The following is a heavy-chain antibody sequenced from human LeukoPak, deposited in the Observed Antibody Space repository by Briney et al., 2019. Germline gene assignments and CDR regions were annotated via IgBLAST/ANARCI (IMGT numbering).Heavy chain of an antibody. Sequence: SETLSLTCTVSGGSISSSNYYWGWIRQPPGRGLGGIGTIYYSGSTYYNPSLKSRVTISVDTSKNQFSLKLSSVTAADTAVYYCARRLYYGSGSYDYWGQGTLVTVSS. CDR2: IYYSGST. CDR1: GGSISSSNYY. J-gene: IGHJ4*02. V-gene: IGHV4-39*01. CDR3: ARRLYYGSGSYDY. D-gene: IGHD3-10*01.